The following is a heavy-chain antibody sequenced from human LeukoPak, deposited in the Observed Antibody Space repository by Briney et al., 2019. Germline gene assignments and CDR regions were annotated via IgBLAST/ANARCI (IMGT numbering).Heavy chain of an antibody. D-gene: IGHD3-10*01. V-gene: IGHV3-23*01. CDR3: AKDSNSVLLWFGELLLDY. J-gene: IGHJ4*02. CDR2: ISGSGGST. CDR1: GFTFSSYA. Sequence: GGSLRLSCAASGFTFSSYAMSWVRQAPGKGLERVSAISGSGGSTYYADSVKGRFTISRDNSKNTLYLQMNSLRAEDTAVYYCAKDSNSVLLWFGELLLDYWGQGTLVTVSS.